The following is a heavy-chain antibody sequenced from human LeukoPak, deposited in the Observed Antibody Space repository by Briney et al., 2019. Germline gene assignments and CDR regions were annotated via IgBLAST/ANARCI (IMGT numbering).Heavy chain of an antibody. J-gene: IGHJ5*02. Sequence: SQTLSLTCTVAGGSISSYYWSWIRQPAGKGLEWIGRIYTSGSTNYNPSLKSRVTMSVDTSKNQFSLKLSSVTAADTAVYYCARGRTSRFFDPWGQGTLVTVSS. V-gene: IGHV4-4*07. D-gene: IGHD2-2*01. CDR1: GGSISSYY. CDR2: IYTSGST. CDR3: ARGRTSRFFDP.